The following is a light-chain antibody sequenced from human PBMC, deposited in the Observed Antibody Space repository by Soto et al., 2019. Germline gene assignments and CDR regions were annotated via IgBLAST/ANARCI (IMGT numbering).Light chain of an antibody. CDR2: EVN. CDR3: SSYAGSSNV. Sequence: QSVLTQPPSASGSPGQSVAISCTGTSSDVGGYNYVSWYQQHPVKAPKLMIYEVNKRPSGVPDRFSGSKSGNTASLTVSGLQAEDEADYYCSSYAGSSNVFGTGTKVNVL. V-gene: IGLV2-8*01. CDR1: SSDVGGYNY. J-gene: IGLJ1*01.